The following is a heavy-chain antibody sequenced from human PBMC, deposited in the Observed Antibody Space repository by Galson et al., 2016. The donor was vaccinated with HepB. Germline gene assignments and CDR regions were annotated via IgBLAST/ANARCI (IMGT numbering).Heavy chain of an antibody. Sequence: SLRLSCAASGFTFDDSAMHWVRQTPGKGLEWVSGIYYNSDRIGYADSVRGRFTISGDNARNSLYLQMNSLEPEDSALYYCVRDMAPGGAGVWGQGTTVTVSS. CDR1: GFTFDDSA. CDR3: VRDMAPGGAGV. V-gene: IGHV3-9*01. J-gene: IGHJ6*02. D-gene: IGHD3-16*01. CDR2: IYYNSDRI.